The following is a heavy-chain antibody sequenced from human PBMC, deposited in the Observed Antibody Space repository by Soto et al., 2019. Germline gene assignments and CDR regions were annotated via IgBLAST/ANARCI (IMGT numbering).Heavy chain of an antibody. Sequence: QVQLQESGPGLVKPSETLSLTCTVSGGSISSYYSSWVRQPPGQGPEWIGYIYSSGSTYYNPSLKSRVTIAVDTSKNQRSVKLSSVTAADTAVYYCASDPRLGYFDLCGRGTLVTVSS. J-gene: IGHJ2*01. CDR1: GGSISSYY. CDR2: IYSSGST. V-gene: IGHV4-59*01. CDR3: ASDPRLGYFDL.